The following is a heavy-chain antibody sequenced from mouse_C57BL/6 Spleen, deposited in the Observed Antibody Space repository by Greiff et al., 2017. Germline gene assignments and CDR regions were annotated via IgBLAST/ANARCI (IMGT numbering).Heavy chain of an antibody. CDR1: GFSFNTYA. CDR3: VGQLTYAMDY. V-gene: IGHV10-1*01. J-gene: IGHJ4*01. Sequence: EVQVVESGGGLVQPKGSLKLSCAASGFSFNTYAMNWVRQAPGKGLEWVARIRSKSNNYATYYADSVKDRFTISRDDSESMLYLQMNNLKTEDTAMYYCVGQLTYAMDYWGQGTSVTVSS. CDR2: IRSKSNNYAT.